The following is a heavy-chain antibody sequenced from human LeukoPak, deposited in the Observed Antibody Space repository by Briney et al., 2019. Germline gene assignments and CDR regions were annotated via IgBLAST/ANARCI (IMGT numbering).Heavy chain of an antibody. D-gene: IGHD3-22*01. Sequence: SETLSLTCAVSGGSISSYYWSWIRQPPGKGLEWIGYIYYSGSTNYNPSLKSRVTISVDTSKKQFSLKLSSVTAADTAVYYCARHDSYDSSGYYSGYFQRWGQGTLVTVSS. V-gene: IGHV4-59*08. CDR2: IYYSGST. CDR3: ARHDSYDSSGYYSGYFQR. CDR1: GGSISSYY. J-gene: IGHJ1*01.